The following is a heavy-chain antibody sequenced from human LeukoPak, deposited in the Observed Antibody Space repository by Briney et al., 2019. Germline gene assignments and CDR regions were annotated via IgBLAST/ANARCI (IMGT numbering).Heavy chain of an antibody. CDR3: ARVHGSGSYYYYSMDV. CDR1: GGTFSSYA. D-gene: IGHD3-10*01. CDR2: IIPIFGIA. V-gene: IGHV1-69*04. J-gene: IGHJ6*02. Sequence: GASVKVSCKASGGTFSSYAISWVRQAPGQGLEWMGRIIPIFGIANYAQKFQGRVTITADKSTSTAYMELSSLRSEDTAVYYCARVHGSGSYYYYSMDVWGQGTTVTVSS.